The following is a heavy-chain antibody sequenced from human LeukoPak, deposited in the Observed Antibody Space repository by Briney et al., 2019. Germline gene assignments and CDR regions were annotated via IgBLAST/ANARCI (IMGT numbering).Heavy chain of an antibody. CDR3: ARPYSASWHPHPYRMDV. V-gene: IGHV1-18*04. J-gene: IGHJ6*02. Sequence: ASVKVSCKASGDIFRRYGVTWARQAPGQGPEWMGRVRPYNGDPEYAQKFQGRVTMSTDTSTDTSYMELRSLGSDDTAVYYCARPYSASWHPHPYRMDVWGQGTTVIVSS. D-gene: IGHD2-2*01. CDR2: VRPYNGDP. CDR1: GDIFRRYG.